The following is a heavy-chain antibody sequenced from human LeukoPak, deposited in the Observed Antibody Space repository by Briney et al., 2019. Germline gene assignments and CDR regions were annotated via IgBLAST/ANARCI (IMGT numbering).Heavy chain of an antibody. CDR3: ARDARNYYNGGGYYLDY. V-gene: IGHV3-74*03. CDR2: TNTDGSST. Sequence: PGGSLRLSCAASGFTFSSYWMHWVRQAPGKGLVWVSGTNTDGSSTMYADSVKGRFTISRDNAKNSLFLQMNSLRAEDTAVYCCARDARNYYNGGGYYLDYWGQGTLVTVSS. J-gene: IGHJ4*02. D-gene: IGHD3-22*01. CDR1: GFTFSSYW.